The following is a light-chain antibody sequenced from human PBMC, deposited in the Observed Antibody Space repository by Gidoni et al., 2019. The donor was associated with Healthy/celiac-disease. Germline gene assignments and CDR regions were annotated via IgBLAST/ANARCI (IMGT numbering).Light chain of an antibody. V-gene: IGLV3-19*01. CDR2: GKN. CDR3: NCRDSSADWV. Sequence: SSELTQDPAVSVALGQTVRITCQGDSLRSYYASWYQQKPGQAPVLVIYGKNNRPSGIPDRFSGSSSGNTASLTITGAQAEDEADYYCNCRDSSADWVFGGGTKLTVL. CDR1: SLRSYY. J-gene: IGLJ3*02.